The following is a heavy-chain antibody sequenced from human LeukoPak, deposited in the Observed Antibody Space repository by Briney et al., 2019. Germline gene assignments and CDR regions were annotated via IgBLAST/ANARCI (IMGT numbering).Heavy chain of an antibody. Sequence: SETLSLTCTVSGGSISSSSYYWGWIRQPPGKGLEWIGSIYYSGSTYYNPSLKSRVTISVDTSKNQFSLKLSSVTAADTAVYYCARGGGSTMVVAASYFDYWGQGTLVTVSS. CDR2: IYYSGST. CDR1: GGSISSSSYY. V-gene: IGHV4-39*07. CDR3: ARGGGSTMVVAASYFDY. D-gene: IGHD2-15*01. J-gene: IGHJ4*02.